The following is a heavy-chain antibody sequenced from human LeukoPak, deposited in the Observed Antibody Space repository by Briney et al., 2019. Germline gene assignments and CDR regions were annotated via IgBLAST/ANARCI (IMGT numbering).Heavy chain of an antibody. Sequence: ASVKVSCTASVGTFTSYAISWVRQAPGQGLEWVGWISAYNGNTNYAQKLQGRVTMTTDTSTSTAYMELRSLRSDDTAVYYCARCLGYCSSTSCYVGRCFDYWGQGTLVTVSS. D-gene: IGHD2-2*01. V-gene: IGHV1-18*01. CDR2: ISAYNGNT. J-gene: IGHJ4*02. CDR1: VGTFTSYA. CDR3: ARCLGYCSSTSCYVGRCFDY.